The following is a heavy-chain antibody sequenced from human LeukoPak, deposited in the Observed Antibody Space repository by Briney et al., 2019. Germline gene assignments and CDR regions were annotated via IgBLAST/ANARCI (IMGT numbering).Heavy chain of an antibody. Sequence: GGSLRLSCAASGFTFSSSWMHWVRQAPGKGLVWVSRISSDGSRTTYADSAKGRFTISRDNAKNTLYLQMNSLRAEDTAVYYCARETAVSGGIYFDYWGQGTLVTVSS. D-gene: IGHD3-10*01. J-gene: IGHJ4*02. CDR1: GFTFSSSW. CDR2: ISSDGSRT. V-gene: IGHV3-74*01. CDR3: ARETAVSGGIYFDY.